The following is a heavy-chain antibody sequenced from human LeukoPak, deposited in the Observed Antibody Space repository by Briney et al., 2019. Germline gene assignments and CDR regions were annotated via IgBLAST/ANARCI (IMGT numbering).Heavy chain of an antibody. J-gene: IGHJ4*02. CDR3: ARESGAFSSFGF. CDR1: GGSILSTNW. V-gene: IGHV4-4*02. D-gene: IGHD1-26*01. CDR2: VHLSGAS. Sequence: SGTLSLTCAVSGGSILSTNWWSWVRQPPGKGLEWIGEVHLSGASNYNPSLKSRVSMSIDKSRNHLSLELTSVTAADTAIYYCARESGAFSSFGFWGQGTLVTVSS.